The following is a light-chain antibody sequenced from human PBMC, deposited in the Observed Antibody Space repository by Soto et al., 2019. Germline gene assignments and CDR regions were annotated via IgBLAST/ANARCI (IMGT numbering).Light chain of an antibody. V-gene: IGLV2-8*01. J-gene: IGLJ1*01. Sequence: QSALTQPPSASGSPGQSVTISCTGTSSDVGGYNYVSWYQQHPGKAPKLMIYEVSKRPSGVPDRFSGSKSGNTVSLTVSGLQAEDEADYYCSSYAGSNNLGVFGTGTKLTVL. CDR1: SSDVGGYNY. CDR3: SSYAGSNNLGV. CDR2: EVS.